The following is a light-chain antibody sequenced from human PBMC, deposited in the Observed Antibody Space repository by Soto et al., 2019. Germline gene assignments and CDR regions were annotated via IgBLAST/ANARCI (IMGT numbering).Light chain of an antibody. CDR2: DAS. CDR1: QSVTTY. CDR3: QQRSNWPPSIT. J-gene: IGKJ5*01. V-gene: IGKV3-11*01. Sequence: EIVLKQSPATLSLSPGETANISCRAIQSVTTYLAWYQQKPGQAPRLLIYDASDRATGIPARFSGSGSGTDFTLTISSLEPEDFAVYYCQQRSNWPPSITFGQGTRLENK.